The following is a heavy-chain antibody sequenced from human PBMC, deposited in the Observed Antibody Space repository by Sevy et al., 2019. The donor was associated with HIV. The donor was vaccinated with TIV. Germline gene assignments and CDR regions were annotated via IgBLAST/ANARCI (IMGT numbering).Heavy chain of an antibody. D-gene: IGHD3-16*01. V-gene: IGHV1-69*13. J-gene: IGHJ3*02. CDR1: GGTFDSYT. Sequence: ASGKVSCKASGGTFDSYTISWLRQAPGQGLEWMGGIIPMFHKANYAQKSQGRLTITADESTNTAYMVLSSLRSDDAAVYYCARDRDVTFGGGDAFDIWGQGTLVTVSS. CDR3: ARDRDVTFGGGDAFDI. CDR2: IIPMFHKA.